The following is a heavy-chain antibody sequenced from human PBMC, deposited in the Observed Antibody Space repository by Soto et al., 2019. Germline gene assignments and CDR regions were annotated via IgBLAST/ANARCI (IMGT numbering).Heavy chain of an antibody. CDR3: ARTRLESKVVGPAASGYPDC. CDR1: GGTFSSYA. Sequence: VSCTDSGGTFSSYAISWVRQAPGQGLEWMGGIIPIFGTANYAQKFQGRVTITADKSTSTAYMELSSLRSEDTAGDYCARTRLESKVVGPAASGYPDCRGR. J-gene: IGHJ2*01. CDR2: IIPIFGTA. D-gene: IGHD2-2*01. V-gene: IGHV1-69*06.